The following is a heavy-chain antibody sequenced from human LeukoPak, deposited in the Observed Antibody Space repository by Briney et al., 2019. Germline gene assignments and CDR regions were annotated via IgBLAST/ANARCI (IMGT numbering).Heavy chain of an antibody. J-gene: IGHJ3*02. V-gene: IGHV4-59*01. D-gene: IGHD3-10*01. CDR3: ARLLWFGELFRDAFDI. CDR1: GGSISSYY. CDR2: IYYSGST. Sequence: SETLSLTCTVSGGSISSYYWSWIRQPPGKGLEWIGYIYYSGSTNYNPSLKSRVTIAVDTSKNQFSLKLSSVTAADTAVYYCARLLWFGELFRDAFDIWGQGTMVTVSS.